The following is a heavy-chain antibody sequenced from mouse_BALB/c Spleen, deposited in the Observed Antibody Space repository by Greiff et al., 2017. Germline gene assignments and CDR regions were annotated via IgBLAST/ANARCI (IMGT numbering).Heavy chain of an antibody. D-gene: IGHD1-1*01. Sequence: EVQVVESGGGLVQPGGSRKLSCAASGFTFSDYGMAWVRQAPGKGPEWVAFISNLAYSIYYADTVTGRFTISRENAKNTLYLEMSSLRSEDTAMYYCARRTVDYFDYWGQGTTLTVSS. CDR3: ARRTVDYFDY. V-gene: IGHV5-15*02. CDR1: GFTFSDYG. J-gene: IGHJ2*01. CDR2: ISNLAYSI.